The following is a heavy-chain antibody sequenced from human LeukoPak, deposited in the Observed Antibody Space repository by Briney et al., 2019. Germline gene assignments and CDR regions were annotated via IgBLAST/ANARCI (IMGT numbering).Heavy chain of an antibody. CDR2: INNDGRTT. D-gene: IGHD3-16*02. J-gene: IGHJ4*02. CDR1: AFTFSNNW. V-gene: IGHV3-74*01. CDR3: ARGDYVWGTYHYTLDY. Sequence: PGGSLRLSCAASAFTFSNNWMYWVRQAPGKGLVWVSRINNDGRTTSYADSVKGRFTIYRDNAKSTLYLQMNSLRAEDTAVYFCARGDYVWGTYHYTLDYWGQGTLVTVSS.